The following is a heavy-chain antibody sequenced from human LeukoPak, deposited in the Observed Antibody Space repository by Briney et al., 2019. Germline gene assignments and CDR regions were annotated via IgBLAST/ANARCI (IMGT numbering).Heavy chain of an antibody. CDR3: ARMPNYDFWSGYYMAFDP. CDR1: GGSISSSSYY. J-gene: IGHJ5*02. CDR2: IYYSGST. D-gene: IGHD3-3*01. V-gene: IGHV4-61*01. Sequence: SETLSLTCTVSGGSISSSSYYRSWIRQPPGKGLEWIGYIYYSGSTNYNPSLKSRVTISVDTSKNQFSLKLSSVTAADTAVYYCARMPNYDFWSGYYMAFDPWGQGTLVTVSS.